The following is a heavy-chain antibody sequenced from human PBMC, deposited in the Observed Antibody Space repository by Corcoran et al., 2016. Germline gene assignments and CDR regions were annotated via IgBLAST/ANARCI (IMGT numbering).Heavy chain of an antibody. CDR3: AREMYGSGSYYNYYYGMDV. V-gene: IGHV6-1*01. Sequence: QVQLQQSGSGLVKPSQTLSLTCAISGDSVSSNSAAWNWIRQSPSRGLEWLGRTYYRSKWYNDYAVSVKSRITINPDTSKNQFSLQLNSVTPEDTAVYYCAREMYGSGSYYNYYYGMDVWGQGTTVTVSS. CDR1: GDSVSSNSAA. D-gene: IGHD3-10*01. J-gene: IGHJ6*02. CDR2: TYYRSKWYN.